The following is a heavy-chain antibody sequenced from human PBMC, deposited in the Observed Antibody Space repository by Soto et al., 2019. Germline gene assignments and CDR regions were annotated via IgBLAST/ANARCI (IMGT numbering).Heavy chain of an antibody. J-gene: IGHJ4*02. CDR3: ARDGYCSGGSCYSVPVFDY. CDR2: ISYDGSNK. Sequence: PGGSLRLSCAASGFSFDEYALTWVRQAPGKGLEWVAVISYDGSNKDYADSVKGRFTISRDNSKNTLYLQMNSLRAEDTAVYYCARDGYCSGGSCYSVPVFDYWGQGTLVTVSS. D-gene: IGHD2-15*01. CDR1: GFSFDEYA. V-gene: IGHV3-30*03.